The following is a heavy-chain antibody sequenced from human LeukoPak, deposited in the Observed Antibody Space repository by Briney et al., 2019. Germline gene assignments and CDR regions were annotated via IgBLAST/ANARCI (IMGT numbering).Heavy chain of an antibody. CDR1: GGSFSGYY. CDR2: INHSGST. V-gene: IGHV4-34*01. J-gene: IGHJ4*02. D-gene: IGHD3-10*01. CDR3: ARGLPGELLGYYFDY. Sequence: SETLSLTCAVYGGSFSGYYWSWIRQPPGKGLEWIGEINHSGSTNYSPSLKSRVTISVDTSKNQFSLKLSSVTAADTAVYYCARGLPGELLGYYFDYWGQGTLVTVSS.